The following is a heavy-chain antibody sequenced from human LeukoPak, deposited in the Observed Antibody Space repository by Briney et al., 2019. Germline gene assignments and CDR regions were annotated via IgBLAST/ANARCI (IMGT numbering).Heavy chain of an antibody. V-gene: IGHV5-10-1*01. J-gene: IGHJ4*02. Sequence: PGESLKISCKGSGYSFTSYWISWVRQMPGKGLEWMGRIDPSDSYTNYSPSFQGHVTISADKSISTAYLQWSSLKASDTAMYYCASHPSGWSLVSDYWGQGTLVTVSS. D-gene: IGHD6-19*01. CDR1: GYSFTSYW. CDR2: IDPSDSYT. CDR3: ASHPSGWSLVSDY.